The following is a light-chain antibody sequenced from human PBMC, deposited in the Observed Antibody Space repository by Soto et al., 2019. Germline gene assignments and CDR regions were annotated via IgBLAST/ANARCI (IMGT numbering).Light chain of an antibody. Sequence: DIQMTQSPSTLSASVGDRVTITCRASQSISSWLAWYQQKPGKAPKHLIYKPSSLESGVPSRFSGSESGTEFTLTISSLQPDDFATYYCQQYNSYPYTFGQGTKLEIK. J-gene: IGKJ2*01. CDR3: QQYNSYPYT. CDR2: KPS. V-gene: IGKV1-5*03. CDR1: QSISSW.